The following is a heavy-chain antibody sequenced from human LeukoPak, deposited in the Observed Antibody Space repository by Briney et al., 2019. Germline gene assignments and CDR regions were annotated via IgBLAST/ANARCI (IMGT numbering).Heavy chain of an antibody. J-gene: IGHJ4*02. Sequence: PGGTLRLPRVASGFTFSSYAMTWVRQASGMGLGRVSLITGSGGNTYYADSVKGRFTISRDNSQNPLYLQMDYLRAEDTALYYCAKGGVATLQYYFDHWGQGALVTVSS. CDR1: GFTFSSYA. V-gene: IGHV3-23*01. CDR2: ITGSGGNT. CDR3: AKGGVATLQYYFDH. D-gene: IGHD5-12*01.